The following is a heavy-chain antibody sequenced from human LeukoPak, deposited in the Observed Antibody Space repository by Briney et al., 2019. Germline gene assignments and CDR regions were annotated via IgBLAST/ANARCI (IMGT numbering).Heavy chain of an antibody. CDR2: IYYDGNNK. J-gene: IGHJ4*02. D-gene: IGHD3-10*01. CDR3: ARDAYYYGSGSYVDY. Sequence: GGSLRLSCAASGLTFSSYGMHWVRQAPGKGLEWVAVIYYDGNNKFYADSVKGRFTISRDNSKNTLYLQMNSLRAEDTAVYYCARDAYYYGSGSYVDYWGQGTLVTVSS. V-gene: IGHV3-33*01. CDR1: GLTFSSYG.